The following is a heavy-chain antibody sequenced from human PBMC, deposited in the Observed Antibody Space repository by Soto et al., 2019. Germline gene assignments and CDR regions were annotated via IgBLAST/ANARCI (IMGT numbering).Heavy chain of an antibody. CDR2: IYSSGST. D-gene: IGHD6-19*01. CDR1: GGSISSSSYY. V-gene: IGHV4-39*01. CDR3: ATYSSGWNFDY. Sequence: QLQLQESGPGLVKPSETLSLTCTVSGGSISSSSYYWGWIRQPPGKGLEWIGSIYSSGSTYYNPSLKSRVTVSVDTSKNQFSLKLSSVTAADTAVYYCATYSSGWNFDYWGQGTLVTVSS. J-gene: IGHJ4*02.